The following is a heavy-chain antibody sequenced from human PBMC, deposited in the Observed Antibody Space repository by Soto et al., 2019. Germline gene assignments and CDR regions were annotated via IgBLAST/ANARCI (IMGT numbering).Heavy chain of an antibody. V-gene: IGHV4-61*01. J-gene: IGHJ4*02. CDR2: IYYSGTT. CDR3: ARWHYYDSSGYRSFDY. D-gene: IGHD3-22*01. CDR1: GGSVSSAIYY. Sequence: PSETLSLTCTVSGGSVSSAIYYWTLIRQPPGKGLEWIGYIYYSGTTNYNPSLKSRVTISLDTSKNQFSLKLRSVTAADTAVYYCARWHYYDSSGYRSFDYWGQGTLVTVSS.